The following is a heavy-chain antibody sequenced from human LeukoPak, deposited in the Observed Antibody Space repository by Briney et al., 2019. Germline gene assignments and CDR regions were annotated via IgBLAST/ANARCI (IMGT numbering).Heavy chain of an antibody. Sequence: ASVEVSCKTSRYTFTSYDINWVRQATGQGLEWMGWMNPKSGNTDYAQKFQGRVTMTSDTSIDTAYMELSSLRSEDTAVYYCARGRKAGVGRVYYMDVWGKGTTVTVSS. D-gene: IGHD3/OR15-3a*01. CDR3: ARGRKAGVGRVYYMDV. V-gene: IGHV1-8*02. CDR2: MNPKSGNT. CDR1: RYTFTSYD. J-gene: IGHJ6*03.